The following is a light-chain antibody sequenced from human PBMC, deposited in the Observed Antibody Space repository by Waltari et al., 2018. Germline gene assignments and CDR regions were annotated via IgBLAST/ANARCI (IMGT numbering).Light chain of an antibody. CDR2: DVS. V-gene: IGLV2-14*03. Sequence: QPALTQPASVSGSPGQSIPIPCPGTSRDIGGYNYVSWYQQHPGKAPKVVIFDVSYRPSGVSNRFSGSKSGNTASLTISGLQAEDEADYTSSHSLVFGTGTRVTVL. J-gene: IGLJ1*01. CDR1: SRDIGGYNY. CDR3: SHSLV.